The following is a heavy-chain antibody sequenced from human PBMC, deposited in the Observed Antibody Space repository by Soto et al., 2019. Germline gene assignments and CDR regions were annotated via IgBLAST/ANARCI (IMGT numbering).Heavy chain of an antibody. CDR3: ASFTSGYAEWFDP. D-gene: IGHD5-12*01. J-gene: IGHJ5*02. Sequence: PSETLSLTCTVSGGSISSYYWSWIRQPPGKGLEWIGYIYYSGSTNYNPSLKSLVTISVDTSKNQFSLKLSSVTAADTAVYYCASFTSGYAEWFDPWGQGTLVTVSS. CDR2: IYYSGST. CDR1: GGSISSYY. V-gene: IGHV4-59*01.